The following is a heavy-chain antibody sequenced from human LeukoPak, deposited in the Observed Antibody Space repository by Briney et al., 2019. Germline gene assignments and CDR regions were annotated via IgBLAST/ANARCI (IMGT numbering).Heavy chain of an antibody. CDR2: INHSGST. V-gene: IGHV4-34*01. J-gene: IGHJ4*01. CDR3: ARINYGDLDN. CDR1: GGSFSDHY. Sequence: KPSETLSLTCAVYGGSFSDHYWSWIRQPPGKGLEWIGEINHSGSTNYNPSPKSRVTISVDTSKNQFSLKLNSVTAADTAVYYSARINYGDLDNWGHGTLVTVSS. D-gene: IGHD4-17*01.